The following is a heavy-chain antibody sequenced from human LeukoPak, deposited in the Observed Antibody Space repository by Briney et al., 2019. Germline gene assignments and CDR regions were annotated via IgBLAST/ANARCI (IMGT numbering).Heavy chain of an antibody. CDR3: AKSLHQRGSYSIDY. J-gene: IGHJ4*02. CDR2: IWSDGSNK. V-gene: IGHV3-30*02. CDR1: GFTFSTYG. D-gene: IGHD1-26*01. Sequence: GGSLRLSCAASGFTFSTYGMHWVRQAPGKGLEWVAVIWSDGSNKYYADSVKGRFTISRDNSKNMLYLQMNSLRAEDTPVYYCAKSLHQRGSYSIDYWGQGTLVTVSS.